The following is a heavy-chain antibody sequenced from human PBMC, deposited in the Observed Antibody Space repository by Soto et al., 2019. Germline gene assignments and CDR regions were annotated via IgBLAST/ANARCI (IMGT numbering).Heavy chain of an antibody. D-gene: IGHD3-16*01. Sequence: QVQLVQSGAEVKKPGSSVKVSCKASGGTFSSYTISWVRQAPGQGLEWMGRIIPILGIATYAQKFQGRVTITADKYTSPDYMERSSLRSEDTAVYYCARGGEMAPIGVDAFDIWGQGTMVTVSS. V-gene: IGHV1-69*02. J-gene: IGHJ3*02. CDR2: IIPILGIA. CDR3: ARGGEMAPIGVDAFDI. CDR1: GGTFSSYT.